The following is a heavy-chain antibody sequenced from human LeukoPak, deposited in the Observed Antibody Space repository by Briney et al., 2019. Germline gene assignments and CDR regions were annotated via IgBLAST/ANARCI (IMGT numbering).Heavy chain of an antibody. CDR1: GFTFSSYA. CDR3: AKDLGFSTVTTFRI. CDR2: ISGSGGST. Sequence: PGASLRLSCAASGFTFSSYAMSWVRQAPGKGLEWVSAISGSGGSTYCADSVKGRFTISRDNSKNTLYLQMNSLRAEDTTVYYCAKDLGFSTVTTFRIWGQGTMVTVSS. D-gene: IGHD4-17*01. V-gene: IGHV3-23*01. J-gene: IGHJ3*02.